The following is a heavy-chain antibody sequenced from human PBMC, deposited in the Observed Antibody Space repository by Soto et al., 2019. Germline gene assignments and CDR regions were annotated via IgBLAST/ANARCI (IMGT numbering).Heavy chain of an antibody. CDR3: ARDGGQWEPIEH. J-gene: IGHJ4*02. Sequence: PGGSLRLSCAASGFTFKNYGMHWVRPAPGKGLEWVAVIWYDGSKKYYADSVKGRFTISRDDSEKALYLQMNSVRAEDTAVYYCARDGGQWEPIEHWGQGTLVTVSS. D-gene: IGHD1-26*01. CDR2: IWYDGSKK. CDR1: GFTFKNYG. V-gene: IGHV3-33*01.